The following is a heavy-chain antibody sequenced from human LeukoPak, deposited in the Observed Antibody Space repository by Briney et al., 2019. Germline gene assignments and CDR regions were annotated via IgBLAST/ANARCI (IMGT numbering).Heavy chain of an antibody. V-gene: IGHV4-34*01. D-gene: IGHD6-19*01. CDR2: INHSGST. CDR3: ASVAVAGIDY. CDR1: GGSFSGYY. J-gene: IGHJ4*02. Sequence: SETLSFTCAVYGGSFSGYYWSWIRQPPGKGLEWIGEINHSGSTNYNPSLKSRVTISVDTSKNQFSLKLSSVTAADTAVYYCASVAVAGIDYWGQGTLVTVSS.